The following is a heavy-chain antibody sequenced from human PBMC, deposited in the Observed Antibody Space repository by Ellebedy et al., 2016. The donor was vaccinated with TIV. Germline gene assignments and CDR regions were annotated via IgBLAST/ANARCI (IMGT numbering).Heavy chain of an antibody. CDR3: ARDSKLRGYSSGWYAGFDY. V-gene: IGHV3-33*01. D-gene: IGHD6-19*01. CDR1: GFTFSSYG. Sequence: GESLKISXAASGFTFSSYGMHWVRQDPGKGLEWVAVIWYDGSNKYYADSVKGRFTISRDNSKNTLYLQMNSLRAEDTAVYYCARDSKLRGYSSGWYAGFDYWGRGTLVTVSS. CDR2: IWYDGSNK. J-gene: IGHJ4*02.